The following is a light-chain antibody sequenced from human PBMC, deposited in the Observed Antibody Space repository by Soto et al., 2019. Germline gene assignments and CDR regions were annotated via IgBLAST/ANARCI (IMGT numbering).Light chain of an antibody. CDR2: AAS. Sequence: EILMTQSPATLSVSPGERATLSCRASQSVSSNLAWYQQKPGQAPRLLIYAASTRASGLPARFCGSGSGTEFTLPISSLQSEDFAVYYCQQYNNWPLFTFGQGTRLEIK. CDR1: QSVSSN. V-gene: IGKV3-15*01. CDR3: QQYNNWPLFT. J-gene: IGKJ5*01.